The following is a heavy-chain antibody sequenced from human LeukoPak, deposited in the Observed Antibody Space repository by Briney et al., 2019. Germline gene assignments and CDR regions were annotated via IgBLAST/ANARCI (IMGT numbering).Heavy chain of an antibody. CDR3: AKERIAVAGRRVYFDY. Sequence: SETLSLTCTVSGGSISGYYWSWIRQPPGKGLEWIGYIYYSGSTNYNPSLKSRVTISVDTSKNQFSLKLSSVTAADTAVYYCAKERIAVAGRRVYFDYWGQGTLVTVSS. CDR1: GGSISGYY. CDR2: IYYSGST. D-gene: IGHD6-13*01. V-gene: IGHV4-59*01. J-gene: IGHJ4*02.